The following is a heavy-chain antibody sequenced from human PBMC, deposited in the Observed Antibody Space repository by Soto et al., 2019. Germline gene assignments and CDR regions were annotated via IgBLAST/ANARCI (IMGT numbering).Heavy chain of an antibody. V-gene: IGHV3-21*01. J-gene: IGHJ4*02. D-gene: IGHD2-8*01. CDR3: ARDLGLLKSMFDY. CDR1: GFSFNSFN. CDR2: ISVSGDNI. Sequence: GGSLRLSCLASGFSFNSFNMNWIRRAPGRGLEWVASISVSGDNIYYGDSMQGRLTISRDNSKRSVFLDLNSLRVEDTAVYYCARDLGLLKSMFDYWGQGTLVTVSS.